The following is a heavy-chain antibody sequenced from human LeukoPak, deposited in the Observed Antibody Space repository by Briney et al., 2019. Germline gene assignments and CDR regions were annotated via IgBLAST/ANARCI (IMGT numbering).Heavy chain of an antibody. D-gene: IGHD5-24*01. CDR1: GGSISSGDYY. Sequence: SQTLSLTCTVSGGSISSGDYYWSWIRQPPGKGLEWIGYIYYSGSTYYNPSLKSRVTISVDTSKNQFSLKLSSVTAADTAVYYCARTEMAPEDWFDPWGQGTLVTVSS. CDR3: ARTEMAPEDWFDP. V-gene: IGHV4-30-4*01. CDR2: IYYSGST. J-gene: IGHJ5*02.